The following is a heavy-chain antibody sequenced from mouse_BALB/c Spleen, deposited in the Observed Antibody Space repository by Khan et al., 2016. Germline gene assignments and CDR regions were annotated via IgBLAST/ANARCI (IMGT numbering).Heavy chain of an antibody. D-gene: IGHD1-2*01. V-gene: IGHV3-8*02. J-gene: IGHJ3*01. CDR2: ISHSGDS. CDR1: GDSITSGH. Sequence: EVQLQESGPSLAKPSQTPSLTCSVTGDSITSGHWNWIRKFPGNKFDFMGYISHSGDSYYNPSLKSRISITRDTSKNQYYLQLNSVTTEDTATYXCATWDYYGSAFAYWGQGTLVTVSA. CDR3: ATWDYYGSAFAY.